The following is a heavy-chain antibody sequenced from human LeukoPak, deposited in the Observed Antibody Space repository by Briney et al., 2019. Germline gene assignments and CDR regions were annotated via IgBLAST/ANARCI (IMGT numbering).Heavy chain of an antibody. Sequence: GGSLRLSCAASGFALSNFWMHWVRPAPGEGLVWVARIRYDGGVTMYADAVKGRFMISRDNAKNTLYLQMDSLRVEDTAVYYCVRDDYLSYWGQGALVTVSS. CDR3: VRDDYLSY. J-gene: IGHJ4*02. CDR2: IRYDGGVT. V-gene: IGHV3-74*03. CDR1: GFALSNFW.